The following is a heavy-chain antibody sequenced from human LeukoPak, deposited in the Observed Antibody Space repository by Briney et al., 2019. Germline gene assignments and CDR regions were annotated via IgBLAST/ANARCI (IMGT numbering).Heavy chain of an antibody. CDR2: ISYDGSNK. Sequence: GRSLRLSCAASGFTFSSYAMHWVRQAPGKGLEWVVVISYDGSNKYYADSVKGRFTISRDNSKNTLYLQMNSLRAEDTAVYYCARGDGSGWSGDYWGQGTLVTVSS. D-gene: IGHD6-19*01. V-gene: IGHV3-30-3*01. J-gene: IGHJ4*02. CDR3: ARGDGSGWSGDY. CDR1: GFTFSSYA.